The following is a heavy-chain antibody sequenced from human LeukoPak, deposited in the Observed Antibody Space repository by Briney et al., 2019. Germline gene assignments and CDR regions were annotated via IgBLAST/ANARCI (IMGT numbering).Heavy chain of an antibody. D-gene: IGHD3-22*01. Sequence: PGGSLRLSCAASGFTFSSYAMSWVRQAPGKGLEWVSAISGSGGSTYYADSVKGRFTISRDNSKNTLYLQMNSLRAEDTAVYYCAKGGRSYYYDSSGSPLDYWGQGTLVTVSS. CDR2: ISGSGGST. V-gene: IGHV3-23*01. CDR1: GFTFSSYA. CDR3: AKGGRSYYYDSSGSPLDY. J-gene: IGHJ4*02.